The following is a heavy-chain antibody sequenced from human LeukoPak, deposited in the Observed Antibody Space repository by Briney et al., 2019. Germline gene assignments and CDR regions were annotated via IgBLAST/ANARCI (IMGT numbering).Heavy chain of an antibody. V-gene: IGHV1-46*01. J-gene: IGHJ4*02. CDR1: GYTFTSYY. CDR2: INPSGGSA. Sequence: GASVKVSCKASGYTFTSYYMHWVRQAPGQGLEWMGIINPSGGSASYAQKFQGRVTMTRDTSTSTVYMELSSLRSEDTAVYYCARDTDSSGYYPDFDYWGQGTLVTVSS. CDR3: ARDTDSSGYYPDFDY. D-gene: IGHD3-22*01.